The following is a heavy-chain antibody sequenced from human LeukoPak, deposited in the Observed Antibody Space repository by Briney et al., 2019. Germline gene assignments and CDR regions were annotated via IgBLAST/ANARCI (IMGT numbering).Heavy chain of an antibody. V-gene: IGHV3-9*01. J-gene: IGHJ4*02. CDR1: GFTFDDYA. D-gene: IGHD3-9*01. CDR2: ISWNSGSI. Sequence: GRPLRLSCAASGFTFDDYAMHWVRQAPGKGLEWVSGISWNSGSIGYADSVKGRFTISRDNAKNSLYLQMNSLRAEDTALYYCAKGEVKLRYFDSPGYWGQGTLVTVSS. CDR3: AKGEVKLRYFDSPGY.